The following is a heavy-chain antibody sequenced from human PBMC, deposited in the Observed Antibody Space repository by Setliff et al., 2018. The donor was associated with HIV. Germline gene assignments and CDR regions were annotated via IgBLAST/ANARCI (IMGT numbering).Heavy chain of an antibody. CDR3: VIDRQWVSPH. CDR2: IKRKTDGGTT. CDR1: GFTFTNAW. Sequence: GGSLRLSCTASGFTFTNAWLTWVRQAPGKGLEWIARIKRKTDGGTTDYAAPVKGRFTISRDDSKSTLYIRVSRLQMEDTAVYYCVIDRQWVSPHWGQGTLVTVSS. D-gene: IGHD1-26*01. V-gene: IGHV3-15*01. J-gene: IGHJ1*01.